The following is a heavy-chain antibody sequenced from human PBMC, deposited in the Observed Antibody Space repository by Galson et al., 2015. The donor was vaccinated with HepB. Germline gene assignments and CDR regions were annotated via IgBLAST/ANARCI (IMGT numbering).Heavy chain of an antibody. CDR1: GFTFSSYG. V-gene: IGHV3-30*18. CDR3: AKDSGGYSGYEPSGAFDY. D-gene: IGHD5-12*01. CDR2: ISYDGSNK. Sequence: SLRLSCAASGFTFSSYGMHWVRQAPGKGLEWVAVISYDGSNKYYADSVKGRFTISRDNSKNTLYLQMNSLRAEDTAVYYCAKDSGGYSGYEPSGAFDYWGQGTLVTVSS. J-gene: IGHJ4*02.